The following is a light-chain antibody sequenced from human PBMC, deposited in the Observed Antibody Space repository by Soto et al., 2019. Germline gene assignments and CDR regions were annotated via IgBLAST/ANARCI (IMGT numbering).Light chain of an antibody. Sequence: TQMPSSQSSISASVGDRVTLTFRASQSISSYLNWYHQKPGKAPKLLIYAASSLQSGVPSRFSGSGSGTDFTLTISSLQPEDFATYYRQQSYSTSITFGQGTQREIK. V-gene: IGKV1-39*01. J-gene: IGKJ5*01. CDR2: AAS. CDR3: QQSYSTSIT. CDR1: QSISSY.